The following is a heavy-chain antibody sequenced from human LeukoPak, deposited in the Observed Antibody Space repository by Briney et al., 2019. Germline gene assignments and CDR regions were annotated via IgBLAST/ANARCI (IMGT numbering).Heavy chain of an antibody. D-gene: IGHD3-10*01. Sequence: GGSLRLSCAASRFTFSSYALSWVRQAPAKGLEWVSAISDSGGSTYYSGSVRGRFTISRDNSKNTLFLQMNSLRAEDTAAYYCARHYGSGSYYNYFDYWGQGTLVTVSS. J-gene: IGHJ4*02. V-gene: IGHV3-23*01. CDR3: ARHYGSGSYYNYFDY. CDR1: RFTFSSYA. CDR2: ISDSGGST.